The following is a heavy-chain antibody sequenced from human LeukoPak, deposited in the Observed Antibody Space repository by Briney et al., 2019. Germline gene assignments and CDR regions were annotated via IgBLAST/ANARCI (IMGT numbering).Heavy chain of an antibody. V-gene: IGHV3-7*01. CDR1: GFTFTSYW. J-gene: IGHJ6*03. Sequence: SGGSLRLSCAASGFTFTSYWMSWVRQAPGEGLEWVANIKQEGSEKYYIDSVKGRFTLSRDNAKNSLYLQINSLRAEDTAVYYCARVVFGVVIYYYYYMDVWGKGTTVTVSS. D-gene: IGHD3-3*01. CDR3: ARVVFGVVIYYYYYMDV. CDR2: IKQEGSEK.